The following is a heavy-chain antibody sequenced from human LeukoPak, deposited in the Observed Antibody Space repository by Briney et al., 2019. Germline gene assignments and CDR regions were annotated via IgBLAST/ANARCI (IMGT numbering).Heavy chain of an antibody. CDR3: ARRRDGYEVFDF. CDR2: IFHCGST. V-gene: IGHV4-59*08. J-gene: IGHJ4*02. CDR1: GGSINNYY. Sequence: SETLSLTCTVSGGSINNYYWSWIRQPPGKGLEWIGYIFHCGSTYYNPSLKSRVTISVDTSKNQFSLKLSSVTAADTAVYYCARRRDGYEVFDFWGQGTLVTVSS. D-gene: IGHD5-24*01.